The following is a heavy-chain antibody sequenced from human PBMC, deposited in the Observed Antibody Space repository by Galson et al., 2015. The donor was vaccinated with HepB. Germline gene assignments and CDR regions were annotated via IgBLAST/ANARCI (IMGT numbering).Heavy chain of an antibody. CDR2: IYWNDDK. CDR1: GFSLSTSGVA. D-gene: IGHD7-27*01. Sequence: PALVKPTQTLTLTCTFSGFSLSTSGVAVGWIRQPPGKALEWLALIYWNDDKRYSPSLKSRVTITKDTSKNQVVLTLTNMDPMDTGTYYCARSRKLGMNFDYLGQGTLVTVSS. J-gene: IGHJ4*02. V-gene: IGHV2-5*01. CDR3: ARSRKLGMNFDY.